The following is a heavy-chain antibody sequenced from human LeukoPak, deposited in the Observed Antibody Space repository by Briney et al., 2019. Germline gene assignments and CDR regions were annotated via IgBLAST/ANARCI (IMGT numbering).Heavy chain of an antibody. CDR3: ARFTPQGYGWGGYNRFDP. CDR1: GGSISSYY. J-gene: IGHJ5*02. V-gene: IGHV4-59*01. CDR2: IYYSGST. Sequence: SETLSLTCAVYGGSISSYYWSWIRQPPGKGLEWIGYIYYSGSTNHNPSLKSRVTISLDTSKNQFSLNLTSVTAADTAVYYCARFTPQGYGWGGYNRFDPWGQGTLVTVSS. D-gene: IGHD3-16*01.